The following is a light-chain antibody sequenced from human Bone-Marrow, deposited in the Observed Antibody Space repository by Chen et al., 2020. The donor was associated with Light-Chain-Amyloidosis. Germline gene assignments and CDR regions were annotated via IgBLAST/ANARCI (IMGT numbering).Light chain of an antibody. V-gene: IGKV3-20*01. Sequence: EIVLTQSPGTLSLSPGEGANLSCMASQTISSNYLTWYQQKFGQAPRLLIYGSSSRATGIPDRFTGSGSGTDFTLTINRLEPEDFAMYYCQQYGTSPLTFGGGTKVEIK. CDR3: QQYGTSPLT. CDR2: GSS. J-gene: IGKJ4*01. CDR1: QTISSNY.